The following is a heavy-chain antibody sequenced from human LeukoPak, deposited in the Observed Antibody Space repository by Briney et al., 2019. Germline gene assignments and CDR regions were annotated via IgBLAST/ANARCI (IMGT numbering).Heavy chain of an antibody. J-gene: IGHJ6*02. Sequence: PSETPSLTCTVSGASFSSGDQYWHWIRQSPGKGLEWIGSIHPSRTLYNNPSLESRVTMSMDTSKNQFSLNLNSVTAADTAVYFCAAIVGATTHYYYGMDVWGQGTTVTVSS. CDR1: GASFSSGDQY. CDR3: AAIVGATTHYYYGMDV. V-gene: IGHV4-31*03. D-gene: IGHD1-26*01. CDR2: IHPSRTL.